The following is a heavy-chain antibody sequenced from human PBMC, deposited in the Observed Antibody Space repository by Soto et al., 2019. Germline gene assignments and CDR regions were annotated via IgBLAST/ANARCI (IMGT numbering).Heavy chain of an antibody. V-gene: IGHV4-4*02. J-gene: IGHJ4*02. D-gene: IGHD2-15*01. Sequence: QVQLQESGPGLVKPSGTLSLTCAVSGGSISSSNWWSWVRQPPGKGLEWIGEIYHSGSTNYNPSLKSRFTISVDKSKNQFSLKLSSVTAADTAVYYCARAPYPLSGPFDYWGQGTLVTVSS. CDR3: ARAPYPLSGPFDY. CDR1: GGSISSSNW. CDR2: IYHSGST.